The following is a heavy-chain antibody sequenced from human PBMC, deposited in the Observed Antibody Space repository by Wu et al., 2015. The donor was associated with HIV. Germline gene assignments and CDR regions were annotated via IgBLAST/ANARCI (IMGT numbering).Heavy chain of an antibody. D-gene: IGHD5-18*01. Sequence: QVQLVQSGAEVKKPGASVKVSCKASGYTFTSYYMHWVRQAPGQGLEWMGIINPSGGSTSYAQKFQGRVTMTRDTSTSTVYMELSSLRSEDTAVYYCARVDTAMAIFDYWGQGTLGHRLL. CDR3: ARVDTAMAIFDY. CDR1: GYTFTSYY. CDR2: INPSGGST. V-gene: IGHV1-46*01. J-gene: IGHJ4*02.